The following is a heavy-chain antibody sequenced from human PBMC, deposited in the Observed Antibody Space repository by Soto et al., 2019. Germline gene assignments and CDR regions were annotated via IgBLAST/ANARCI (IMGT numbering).Heavy chain of an antibody. V-gene: IGHV4-4*07. CDR2: VDASGNT. J-gene: IGHJ5*02. Sequence: QVQLQESGPGLVKASETLSLSCTVSGHSISADYWSWIRQPAGKRLEWIGRVDASGNTNYNPSLKSRVTMSVDTSKNQVCLKVRSVTAADTAMYFCARDVGGSVVPHWFDPWGQGALVTVSS. CDR3: ARDVGGSVVPHWFDP. D-gene: IGHD3-22*01. CDR1: GHSISADY.